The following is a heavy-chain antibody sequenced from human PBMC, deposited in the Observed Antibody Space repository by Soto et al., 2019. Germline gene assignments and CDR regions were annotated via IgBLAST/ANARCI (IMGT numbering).Heavy chain of an antibody. J-gene: IGHJ5*02. CDR1: GYTFTSYA. V-gene: IGHV1-3*01. CDR2: INAGNGNT. Sequence: ASVKVSCKASGYTFTSYAMLWVRQAPGQRLEWMGWINAGNGNTKYSQKFQGRVTITRDTSASTAYMELSSLRSEDTAVYYCARDRGPYNWNDVAWFDPWGQGTLVTVSS. CDR3: ARDRGPYNWNDVAWFDP. D-gene: IGHD1-1*01.